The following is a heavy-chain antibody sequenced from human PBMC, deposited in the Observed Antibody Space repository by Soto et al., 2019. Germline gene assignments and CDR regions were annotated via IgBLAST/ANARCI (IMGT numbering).Heavy chain of an antibody. CDR1: GGSISSGGYY. V-gene: IGHV4-31*03. Sequence: QVQLQESGPGLVKPSQTLSLTCTVSGGSISSGGYYWSWIRQHPGKGLEWIGYIYYSGSTYYNASLKSRVTISLDTSKNQFSLKLSSVTAADTAVYSCARNEYGDSFDYWGQGTLVTVSS. CDR2: IYYSGST. J-gene: IGHJ4*02. CDR3: ARNEYGDSFDY. D-gene: IGHD4-17*01.